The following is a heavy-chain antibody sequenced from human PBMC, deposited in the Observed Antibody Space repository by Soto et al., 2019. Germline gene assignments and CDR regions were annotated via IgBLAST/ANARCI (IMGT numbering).Heavy chain of an antibody. J-gene: IGHJ3*02. Sequence: GASVKVSCKASGYTFTSYGISWVRQAPGQGLEWMGWISAYNGNTNYAQKLQGRVTMTTDTSTSTAYMELRSLRSDDTAVYYCARDPRVSIVATIIAAFDIWGQGTMVTVSS. D-gene: IGHD5-12*01. CDR1: GYTFTSYG. V-gene: IGHV1-18*01. CDR3: ARDPRVSIVATIIAAFDI. CDR2: ISAYNGNT.